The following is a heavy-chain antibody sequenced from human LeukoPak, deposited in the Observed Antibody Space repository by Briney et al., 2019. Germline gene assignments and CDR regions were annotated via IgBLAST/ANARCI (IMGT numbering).Heavy chain of an antibody. CDR3: ARAVNYYDSSGYYSPADY. Sequence: ASVKVSCKASGYTFTSYDINWVREATGQGLEWMEWMNPNSGNTGYAQKFQGRVTMTTNTSISTAYMELSSLRSEDTAVYYCARAVNYYDSSGYYSPADYWGQGTLVTVSS. CDR2: MNPNSGNT. D-gene: IGHD3-22*01. CDR1: GYTFTSYD. J-gene: IGHJ4*02. V-gene: IGHV1-8*01.